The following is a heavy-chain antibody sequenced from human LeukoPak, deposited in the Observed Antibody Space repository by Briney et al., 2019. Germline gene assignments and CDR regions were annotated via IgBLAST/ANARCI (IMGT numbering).Heavy chain of an antibody. CDR2: ISSSGSTI. J-gene: IGHJ6*03. D-gene: IGHD6-13*01. CDR3: ARKDSSSWPNYYYYMDV. Sequence: GGSLRLSCAASGFTFSTYSMNWVRQAPGKGLEWVSYISSSGSTIYYADSVKGRFTISRDNAKNSLYLQMNSLRAEDTAVYYCARKDSSSWPNYYYYMDVWGKGTTVTISS. CDR1: GFTFSTYS. V-gene: IGHV3-48*04.